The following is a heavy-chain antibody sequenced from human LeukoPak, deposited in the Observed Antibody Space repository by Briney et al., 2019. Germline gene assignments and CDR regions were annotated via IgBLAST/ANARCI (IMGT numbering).Heavy chain of an antibody. D-gene: IGHD6-13*01. CDR2: INPSGGST. Sequence: ASVKVSCKASGYTFTGYYMHWVRQAPGQGLEWMGIINPSGGSTSYAQKFQGRVTMTRDTSTSTVYMELSSLRSEDTAVYYCAREGIAAALYYWGQGTLVTVSS. V-gene: IGHV1-46*01. CDR3: AREGIAAALYY. CDR1: GYTFTGYY. J-gene: IGHJ4*02.